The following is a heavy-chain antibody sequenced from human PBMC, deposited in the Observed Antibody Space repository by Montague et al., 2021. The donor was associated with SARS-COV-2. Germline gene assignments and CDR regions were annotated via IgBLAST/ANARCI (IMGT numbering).Heavy chain of an antibody. D-gene: IGHD5-18*01. J-gene: IGHJ4*02. CDR1: GFIFSSNA. Sequence: SRSLSCAASGFIFSSNAMSWVRQAPGKGLEWVSTIGGGGRRPYYADSVKGRFTISRDNSKNTLYLQMNSLRAEDTAVYYCAKVGGYSYGLSDYWGQGTLVTVSS. CDR2: IGGGGRRP. CDR3: AKVGGYSYGLSDY. V-gene: IGHV3-23*01.